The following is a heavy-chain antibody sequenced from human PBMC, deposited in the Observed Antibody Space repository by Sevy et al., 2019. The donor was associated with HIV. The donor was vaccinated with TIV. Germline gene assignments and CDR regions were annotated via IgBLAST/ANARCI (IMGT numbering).Heavy chain of an antibody. D-gene: IGHD3-22*01. Sequence: SETLSLTCNVSVASVSSGKYYWTWIRQPPGKDLEWIGHVSYSGRTNYNPSLKSRVTISEDTSKYQFSLSLNSVTAADTATYYCAREIYFYENSGFYYFDSWGLGILVTVSS. J-gene: IGHJ4*02. CDR2: VSYSGRT. CDR3: AREIYFYENSGFYYFDS. CDR1: VASVSSGKYY. V-gene: IGHV4-61*01.